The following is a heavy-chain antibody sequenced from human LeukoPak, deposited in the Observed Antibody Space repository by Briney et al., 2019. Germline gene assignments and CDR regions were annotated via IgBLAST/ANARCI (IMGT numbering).Heavy chain of an antibody. CDR1: GFTVSSNY. CDR2: IYSGGST. J-gene: IGHJ4*02. CDR3: AKGRLLWFGDLGDY. V-gene: IGHV3-53*01. D-gene: IGHD3-10*01. Sequence: GGSLRLSCAASGFTVSSNYVSWVRQAPGKGLEWVSVIYSGGSTNYADSVKGRFTISRDNSKNTLYLQMNSLRAEDTAVYYCAKGRLLWFGDLGDYWGQGTLVTVSS.